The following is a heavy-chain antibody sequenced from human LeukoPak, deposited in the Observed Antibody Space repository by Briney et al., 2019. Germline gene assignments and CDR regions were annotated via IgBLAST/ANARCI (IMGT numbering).Heavy chain of an antibody. J-gene: IGHJ5*02. CDR1: GYTFTGYY. Sequence: APVKVSCKASGYTFTGYYMHWVRQAPGQGLEWMGWINPNSGGTNYAQKFQGRVTMTRDTSISTAYMELSRLRSDDTAVYYCASRRTFRQIAAAATNWFDPWGQGTLVTVSS. D-gene: IGHD6-13*01. CDR2: INPNSGGT. CDR3: ASRRTFRQIAAAATNWFDP. V-gene: IGHV1-2*02.